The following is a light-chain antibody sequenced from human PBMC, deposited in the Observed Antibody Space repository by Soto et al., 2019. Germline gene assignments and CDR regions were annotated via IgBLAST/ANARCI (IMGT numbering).Light chain of an antibody. CDR3: QQNCSPPPIT. CDR1: QNVAHF. V-gene: IGKV1-39*01. CDR2: ATS. J-gene: IGKJ5*01. Sequence: IKIPQSACSLYEYIGDRATVTCRASQNVAHFLNWYQQKPGKAPKLLIYATSSLHSGVPSRFSGSGFGTDFTLTISSLQTEDFATSCSQQNCSPPPITFGQGTRLEMK.